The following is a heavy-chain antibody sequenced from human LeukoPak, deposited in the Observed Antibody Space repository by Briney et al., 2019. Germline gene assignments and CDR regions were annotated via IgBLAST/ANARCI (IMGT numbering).Heavy chain of an antibody. CDR1: GFTFSDYY. V-gene: IGHV3-23*01. CDR3: AKAPGIWRWELREWAGTPFDY. J-gene: IGHJ4*02. D-gene: IGHD1-26*01. Sequence: PGGSLRLSCAASGFTFSDYYMSWIRQAPGKGLEWVSAISGSGGSTYYADSVKGRFTISRDNSKNTLYLQMNSLRAEDTAVYYCAKAPGIWRWELREWAGTPFDYWGQGTLVTVSS. CDR2: ISGSGGST.